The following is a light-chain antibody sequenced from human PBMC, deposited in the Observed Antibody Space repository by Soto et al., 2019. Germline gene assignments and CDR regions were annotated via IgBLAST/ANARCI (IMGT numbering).Light chain of an antibody. CDR2: WAS. CDR3: HQYYATPRT. J-gene: IGKJ2*01. Sequence: DIVMTQSPDSLAVSLGERATINCRSSQSVLYSSDNKHSLAWYQQKPGQHPQLLIYWASTRESWVPDRFSGSGSGTDFTLTISRLQDEDVAVYYCHQYYATPRTFGQGNNLEI. CDR1: QSVLYSSDNKHS. V-gene: IGKV4-1*01.